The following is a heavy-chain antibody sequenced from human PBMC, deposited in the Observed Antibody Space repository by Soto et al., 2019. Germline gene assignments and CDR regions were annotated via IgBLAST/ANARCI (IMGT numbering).Heavy chain of an antibody. J-gene: IGHJ4*02. V-gene: IGHV3-33*01. CDR3: ARDRGYGYHYFDY. CDR2: IWYDGSNK. CDR1: GFTFSSYG. Sequence: QVQLVESGGGVVQPGRSLRLSCAASGFTFSSYGMHWVRQAPGKGLEWVAVIWYDGSNKYYADSVKGRFTISRDNSKNTLYLQMNSLRAEDTAVYYCARDRGYGYHYFDYWGQGTLVTVSS. D-gene: IGHD5-18*01.